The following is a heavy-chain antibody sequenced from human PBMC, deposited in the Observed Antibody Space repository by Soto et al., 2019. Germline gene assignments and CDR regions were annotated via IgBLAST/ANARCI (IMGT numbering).Heavy chain of an antibody. D-gene: IGHD2-2*01. CDR1: GGSISSSSYS. Sequence: QLQLQESGPRLVKPSETLSLTCSVSGGSISSSSYSWGWIRQPPGKGLEWIGTIYYGGSTHYNPSLERRVAISAGTPHNQLSLRLSSVTAADTAVYYCGRQPGHCGSTTCFGYYSVDVWGQGTTVTVS. CDR2: IYYGGST. V-gene: IGHV4-39*01. J-gene: IGHJ6*02. CDR3: GRQPGHCGSTTCFGYYSVDV.